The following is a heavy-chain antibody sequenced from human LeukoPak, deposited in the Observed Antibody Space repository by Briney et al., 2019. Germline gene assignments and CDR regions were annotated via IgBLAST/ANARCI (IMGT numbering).Heavy chain of an antibody. J-gene: IGHJ6*03. CDR2: IYYSGST. CDR1: GGSISSYY. D-gene: IGHD6-6*01. Sequence: SETLSLTCTVSGGSISSYYWSWIRQPPGKGLEWIGYIYYSGSTNYNPSLKSRVTISVDTSKNQFSLKLSSVTAADTAVYYCARAQSSIAARPRYYYYMDVWGKGTTVTVSS. V-gene: IGHV4-59*01. CDR3: ARAQSSIAARPRYYYYMDV.